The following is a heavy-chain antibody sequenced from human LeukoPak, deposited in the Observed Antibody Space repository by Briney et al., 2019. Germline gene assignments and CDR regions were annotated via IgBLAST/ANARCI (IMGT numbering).Heavy chain of an antibody. CDR2: ISYDGSNK. D-gene: IGHD3-22*01. V-gene: IGHV3-30*18. CDR3: AKLLEYYYDSSGYMPRRFDY. Sequence: GGSLRLSCAASGFTFSSYGMHWVRQAPGKGLEWVAVISYDGSNKYYADSVKGRFTISRDNSKNTLYLQMNSLRAEDTAVYCCAKLLEYYYDSSGYMPRRFDYWGQGTLVTVSS. CDR1: GFTFSSYG. J-gene: IGHJ4*02.